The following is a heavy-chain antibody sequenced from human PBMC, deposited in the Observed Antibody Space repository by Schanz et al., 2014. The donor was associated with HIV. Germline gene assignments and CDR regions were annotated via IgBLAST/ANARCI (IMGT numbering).Heavy chain of an antibody. Sequence: VQLVESGGGVVQPGRSLRLSCAVSGFTFSNYAMTWVRQAPGKGLEWVSAISGGSTYYADSVKGRFTISRDNSKNTLYLQMNSLRPEDTAVYYCAKDAGGAMDVWGQGTTVTVSS. V-gene: IGHV3-23*04. CDR1: GFTFSNYA. CDR2: ISGGST. J-gene: IGHJ6*02. D-gene: IGHD3-16*01. CDR3: AKDAGGAMDV.